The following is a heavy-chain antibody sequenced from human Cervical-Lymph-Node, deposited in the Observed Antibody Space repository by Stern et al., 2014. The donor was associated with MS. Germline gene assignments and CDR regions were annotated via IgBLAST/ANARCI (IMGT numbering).Heavy chain of an antibody. CDR2: ISSYNGRP. D-gene: IGHD1-14*01. CDR3: AVDRTRGEDAFDI. V-gene: IGHV1-18*01. J-gene: IGHJ3*02. CDR1: GYAFTSNS. Sequence: VQLVQSGTEVKKPGASVKVSCKAFGYAFTSNSINWVRQAPGQGLEWMGWISSYNGRPNYAKNFQGRVTMTTDTSTTTVSLELRSLRSDDTAVYYCAVDRTRGEDAFDIWGQGTMVIVSS.